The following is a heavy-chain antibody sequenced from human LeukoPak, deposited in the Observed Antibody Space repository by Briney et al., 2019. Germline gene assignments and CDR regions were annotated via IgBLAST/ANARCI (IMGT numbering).Heavy chain of an antibody. D-gene: IGHD6-13*01. CDR2: ISWNSGSI. Sequence: GRSLRLSCAASGFTFDDYAMHWVRQAPGKGLEWVSGISWNSGSIGYADSVKGRFTISRDNAKNSLYLQMNSLRAEDTALYYCAKDSSPAAGILGGLGGFDYWGQGTLVTVSS. CDR1: GFTFDDYA. J-gene: IGHJ4*02. CDR3: AKDSSPAAGILGGLGGFDY. V-gene: IGHV3-9*01.